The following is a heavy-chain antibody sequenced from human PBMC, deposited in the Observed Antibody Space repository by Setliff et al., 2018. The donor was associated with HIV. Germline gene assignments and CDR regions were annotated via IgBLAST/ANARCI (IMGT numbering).Heavy chain of an antibody. Sequence: SETLSLTCTVSGGSLGGYYWSWIRQPAGKRLEWIGRIFASGTTNYNPSLKSRVSMSIDTSKDQFSLNLNSVTAADTAVYFCARDRSNYGSGSSAYNWFDPWGLGTLVTVTS. CDR1: GGSLGGYY. V-gene: IGHV4-4*07. CDR2: IFASGTT. CDR3: ARDRSNYGSGSSAYNWFDP. J-gene: IGHJ5*02. D-gene: IGHD3-10*01.